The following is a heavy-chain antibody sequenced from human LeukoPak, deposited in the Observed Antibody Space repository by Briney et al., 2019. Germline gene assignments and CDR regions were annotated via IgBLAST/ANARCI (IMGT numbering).Heavy chain of an antibody. V-gene: IGHV3-30*04. CDR2: ISYDGSNK. Sequence: GGSLRLSCSASGFTFNSYAMHWVRQAPGKGLEWVAFISYDGSNKYYADSVKGRFTISRDNSKNTLYVQMNSLRAEDMAVYYCAKDEGPYCSGGSCIHLDYWGQGTLVTVSS. J-gene: IGHJ4*02. D-gene: IGHD2-15*01. CDR3: AKDEGPYCSGGSCIHLDY. CDR1: GFTFNSYA.